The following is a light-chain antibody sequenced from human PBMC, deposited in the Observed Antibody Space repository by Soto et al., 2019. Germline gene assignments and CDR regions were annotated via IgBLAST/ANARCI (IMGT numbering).Light chain of an antibody. CDR3: QQYKSSST. J-gene: IGKJ1*01. V-gene: IGKV1-39*01. CDR2: DAS. CDR1: QTISTY. Sequence: DIQMTQSPSAMSASVGDKVTITCRASQTISTYLHWYQQTPGKAPKLLIYDASRLQSGVPSRFSGSGSGTEFTLTINSLQPDDFGVYYCQQYKSSSTFGQGTKVDNK.